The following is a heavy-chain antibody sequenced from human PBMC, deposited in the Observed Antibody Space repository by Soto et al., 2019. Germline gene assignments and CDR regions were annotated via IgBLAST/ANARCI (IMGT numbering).Heavy chain of an antibody. D-gene: IGHD2-21*01. CDR2: IIPKLGSA. J-gene: IGHJ4*02. CDR1: GGGNLRDYR. Sequence: QVQLVQSGAEVKKPGSSVQVSCKASGGGNLRDYRTTWVRQAPGQGLEWMGGIIPKLGSANYAQNFQGRVTITADESTSTVYMEPRSLRSEDTAVYYCARGGDGHNFGAVYWGQGTPVTVSS. V-gene: IGHV1-69*01. CDR3: ARGGDGHNFGAVY.